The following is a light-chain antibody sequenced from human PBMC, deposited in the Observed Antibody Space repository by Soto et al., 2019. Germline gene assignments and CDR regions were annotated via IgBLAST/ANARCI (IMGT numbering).Light chain of an antibody. Sequence: DIQMTQSPSSLSASLGDRVTITCRASQGIGVYLAWFQQKPGKVPRLLIYAASALQSGVPSRFSGGGSGTDFTLTMISLQPEDVATYYCQKYNSAPLTFGGGTKVEIK. CDR1: QGIGVY. CDR3: QKYNSAPLT. J-gene: IGKJ4*01. V-gene: IGKV1-27*01. CDR2: AAS.